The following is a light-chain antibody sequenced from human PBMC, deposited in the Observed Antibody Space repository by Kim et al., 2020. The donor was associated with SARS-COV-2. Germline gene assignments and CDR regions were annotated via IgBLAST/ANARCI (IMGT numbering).Light chain of an antibody. CDR3: NSRDSNTNQVV. CDR2: GKN. Sequence: SSELTQDPAVSVALGQTVRITCQGDSLRNFFASWYQQKPGQAPLLVIYGKNNRPSGIPDRFSGSSLGNTASLIITGTQAGDEADYYCNSRDSNTNQVVFGGGTQLTVL. J-gene: IGLJ2*01. V-gene: IGLV3-19*01. CDR1: SLRNFF.